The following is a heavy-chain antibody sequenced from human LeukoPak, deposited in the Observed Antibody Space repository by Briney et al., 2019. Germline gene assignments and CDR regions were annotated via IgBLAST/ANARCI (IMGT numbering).Heavy chain of an antibody. Sequence: QRGGSLRLSCAASGFTLSTYSMTWVRPAPGKGLEWVSYISSTSGTIYYADSVKGRFTISRDNAKSSLYLQMNSLRAEDTAVYYCAKEYNRRRSDFPSGYYYGDAFDIWGQGTMVTVSS. J-gene: IGHJ3*02. D-gene: IGHD3-22*01. V-gene: IGHV3-48*01. CDR2: ISSTSGTI. CDR3: AKEYNRRRSDFPSGYYYGDAFDI. CDR1: GFTLSTYS.